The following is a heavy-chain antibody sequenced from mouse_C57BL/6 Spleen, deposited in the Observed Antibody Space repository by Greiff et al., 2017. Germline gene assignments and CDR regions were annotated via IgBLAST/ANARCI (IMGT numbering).Heavy chain of an antibody. J-gene: IGHJ4*01. Sequence: VQLQQSGAELVRPGTSVKMSCKASGYTFTNYWIGWAKQRPGHGLEWIGDIYPGGGYPNYNEKFKGKATLTADKSSSTAYMQFSSLTSEDSAIYYCAREGTYYAMDYWGQGTAVTVSS. CDR2: IYPGGGYP. D-gene: IGHD3-3*01. CDR3: AREGTYYAMDY. CDR1: GYTFTNYW. V-gene: IGHV1-63*01.